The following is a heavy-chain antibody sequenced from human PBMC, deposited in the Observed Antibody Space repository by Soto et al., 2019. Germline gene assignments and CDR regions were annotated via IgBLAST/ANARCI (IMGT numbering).Heavy chain of an antibody. CDR2: IIPIFGTA. Sequence: SVKVSCKASGGTFSSYAISWVRQAPGQGLEWMGGIIPIFGTANYAQKFQGRVTITADESTSTAYMELSSLRSEDTAVYYCARSSDILTGPRGPTYYYYGMDVWGQGTTGTVS. CDR1: GGTFSSYA. CDR3: ARSSDILTGPRGPTYYYYGMDV. J-gene: IGHJ6*02. V-gene: IGHV1-69*13. D-gene: IGHD3-9*01.